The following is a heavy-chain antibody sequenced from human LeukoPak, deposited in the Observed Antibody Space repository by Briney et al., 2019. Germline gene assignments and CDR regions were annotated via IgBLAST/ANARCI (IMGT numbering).Heavy chain of an antibody. D-gene: IGHD1-26*01. CDR3: AKSLSSRSGRHSGSYYYYGMDV. V-gene: IGHV3-30*18. Sequence: GGSLRLSCAASGFTFSSYGMHWVRQAPGKGLEWVAVISYDGSNKYYADSVKGRFTISRDNSKNTLYLQMNSLRAEDTAVYYCAKSLSSRSGRHSGSYYYYGMDVWGQGTTVTVSS. CDR1: GFTFSSYG. CDR2: ISYDGSNK. J-gene: IGHJ6*02.